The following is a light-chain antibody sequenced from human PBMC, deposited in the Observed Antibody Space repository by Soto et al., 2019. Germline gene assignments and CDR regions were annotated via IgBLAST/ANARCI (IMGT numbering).Light chain of an antibody. Sequence: EIVMTQSPATLSVSPGERVTLSCRASQSVSTNLAWYQQKPGQAPRLLMYGASTRATGMPASFSGSGSGTEFILTISSLQSEDFAVYYCQQYHKWPLTFGGGTKVDIK. J-gene: IGKJ4*01. CDR3: QQYHKWPLT. CDR2: GAS. V-gene: IGKV3-15*01. CDR1: QSVSTN.